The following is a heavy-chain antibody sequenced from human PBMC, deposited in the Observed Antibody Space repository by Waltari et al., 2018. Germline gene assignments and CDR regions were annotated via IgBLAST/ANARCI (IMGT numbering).Heavy chain of an antibody. D-gene: IGHD2-15*01. CDR3: ARDLGRGLFLDS. V-gene: IGHV4-4*02. Sequence: WWMWVRHDPARVRGLIGQVHRNGRTNYNPSLASRAIVSLDSSRNQFSLRILSATAADTAVYYCARDLGRGLFLDSWGQGTLVTVSP. CDR2: VHRNGRT. J-gene: IGHJ4*02. CDR1: W.